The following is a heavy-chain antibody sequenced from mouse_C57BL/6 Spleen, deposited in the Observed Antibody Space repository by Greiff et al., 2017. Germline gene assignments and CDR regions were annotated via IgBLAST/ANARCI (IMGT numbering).Heavy chain of an antibody. CDR2: IRNKANGYTT. Sequence: EVQRVESGGGLVQPGGSLSLSCAASGFTFTDYYMSWVRQPPGKALEWLGFIRNKANGYTTEYSASVKGRFTISRDNSQSILYLQMNALRAEDSATYYCASSPYYYGSSLDYWGQGTTLTVSS. CDR1: GFTFTDYY. J-gene: IGHJ2*01. D-gene: IGHD1-1*01. V-gene: IGHV7-3*01. CDR3: ASSPYYYGSSLDY.